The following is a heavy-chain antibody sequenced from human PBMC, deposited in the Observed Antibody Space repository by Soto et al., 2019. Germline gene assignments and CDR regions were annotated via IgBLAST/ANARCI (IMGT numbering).Heavy chain of an antibody. D-gene: IGHD2-2*01. V-gene: IGHV3-30*18. CDR2: MSYDGNNK. Sequence: QVQLVESGGGVVQPGRSLRLSCAASGFTFSNYGMHWVRQAPGKGPEWVTIMSYDGNNKFYADSVKGRFTISRDNSKNALYLQMDSLRAEDTAVYYSAKDVYCGNTGGMRNVINYRGKGTLVIISS. CDR1: GFTFSNYG. J-gene: IGHJ4*02. CDR3: AKDVYCGNTGGMRNVINY.